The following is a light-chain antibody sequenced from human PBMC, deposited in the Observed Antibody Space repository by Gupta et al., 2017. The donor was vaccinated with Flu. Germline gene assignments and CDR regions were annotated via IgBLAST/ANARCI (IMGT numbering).Light chain of an antibody. CDR1: QSLVYSDGNTY. CDR3: SQGKHWPHT. J-gene: IGKJ5*01. Sequence: EVVMTQSPLSLPVTLGQPASISCRSSQSLVYSDGNTYLNWFQQRPGQSPRRLLYKGSNRGSGVPHKFSGSRSCGAFTLKIIRGEAADVVIYFCSQGKHWPHTFGQGTRMEIK. V-gene: IGKV2-30*01. CDR2: KGS.